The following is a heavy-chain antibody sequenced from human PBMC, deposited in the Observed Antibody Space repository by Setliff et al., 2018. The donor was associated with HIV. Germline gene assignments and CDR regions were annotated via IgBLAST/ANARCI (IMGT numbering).Heavy chain of an antibody. J-gene: IGHJ1*01. CDR3: ARGGGVYCSGGSCYTSVDFQH. D-gene: IGHD2-15*01. CDR2: MNPNSGNT. V-gene: IGHV1-8*02. Sequence: GASVKVSCKASGYTFTSYDINWVRQATGQGLEWMGWMNPNSGNTGYAQKFQGRVTMTRNTSIRTAYMELSSLRSEDTAVYYCARGGGVYCSGGSCYTSVDFQHWGQGTLVNVSS. CDR1: GYTFTSYD.